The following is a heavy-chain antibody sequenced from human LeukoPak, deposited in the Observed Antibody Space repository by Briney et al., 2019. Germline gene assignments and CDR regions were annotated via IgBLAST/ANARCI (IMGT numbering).Heavy chain of an antibody. Sequence: PGGSLRLSCAASGFTFSSYGMHWVRQAPGKGLEWVAFIRPDGDNKYYADSVKGRFTISRDNSKNTLYLQMNTLRAEDTAVYYCAKASRFGYSYGPREYFYYMDVWGKGTTVTISS. CDR1: GFTFSSYG. D-gene: IGHD5-18*01. CDR3: AKASRFGYSYGPREYFYYMDV. J-gene: IGHJ6*03. V-gene: IGHV3-30*02. CDR2: IRPDGDNK.